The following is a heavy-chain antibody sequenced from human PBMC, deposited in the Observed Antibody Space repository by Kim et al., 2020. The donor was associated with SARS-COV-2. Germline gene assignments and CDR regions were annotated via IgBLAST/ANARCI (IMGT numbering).Heavy chain of an antibody. V-gene: IGHV1-69*04. Sequence: SVKVSCKASGGTFSSYAISWVRQAPGQGLEWMGRIIPILGIANYAQKFQGRVTITADKSTSTAYMELSSLRSEDTAVYYCARVTSGGSSWAYNWFDPWG. CDR2: IIPILGIA. D-gene: IGHD6-13*01. CDR1: GGTFSSYA. CDR3: ARVTSGGSSWAYNWFDP. J-gene: IGHJ5*02.